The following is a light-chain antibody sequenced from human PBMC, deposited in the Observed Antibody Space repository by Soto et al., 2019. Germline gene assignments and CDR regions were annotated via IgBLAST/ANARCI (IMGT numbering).Light chain of an antibody. Sequence: DIVLTQSPATLSLSPGQRATLSRRASQKISGYLAWYQQKPGQAPRLLIYGASNRATGIPDRFSGSGSGTDFTLTISRLEPEDFAVYYCQQYGSSGTFGQGTKVDIK. V-gene: IGKV3-20*01. J-gene: IGKJ1*01. CDR2: GAS. CDR3: QQYGSSGT. CDR1: QKISGY.